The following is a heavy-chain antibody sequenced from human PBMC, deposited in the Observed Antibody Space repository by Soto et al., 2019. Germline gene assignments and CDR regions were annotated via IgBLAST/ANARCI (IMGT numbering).Heavy chain of an antibody. CDR1: GGSISSSY. V-gene: IGHV4-59*01. CDR2: IYYSGST. J-gene: IGHJ6*03. D-gene: IGHD4-17*01. CDR3: ATLGSYDYGDYGGYYYYYMDV. Sequence: SEALSLTCTVPGGSISSSYWSWIRQPPGKGLEWIGYIYYSGSTNYNPSLKSRVTISVDTSKNQFSLKLSSVTAADTAVYYCATLGSYDYGDYGGYYYYYMDVWGKGTTVTVSS.